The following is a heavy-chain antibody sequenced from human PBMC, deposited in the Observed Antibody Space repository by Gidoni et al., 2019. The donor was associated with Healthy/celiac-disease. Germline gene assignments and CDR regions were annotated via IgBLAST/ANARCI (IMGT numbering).Heavy chain of an antibody. Sequence: EVQLLESGGGLVQPGGSLRLSCAASGFTFSSYAMSWVRQAPGKGLEWVSAISGSGGSTYYADSVKGRFTISRDNSKNTLYLQMNSLRAEDTAVYYCVKGLGDSSGYYYEGDYYYGMDVWGQGTTVTVSS. CDR3: VKGLGDSSGYYYEGDYYYGMDV. D-gene: IGHD3-22*01. V-gene: IGHV3-23*01. CDR1: GFTFSSYA. CDR2: ISGSGGST. J-gene: IGHJ6*02.